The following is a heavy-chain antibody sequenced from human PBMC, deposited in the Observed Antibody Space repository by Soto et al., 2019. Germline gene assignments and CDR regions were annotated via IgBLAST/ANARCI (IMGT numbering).Heavy chain of an antibody. CDR2: IKQDGSEK. CDR1: GFTFSSYW. Sequence: PGGSLRLSCAASGFTFSSYWMSWVRQAPGKGLEWVANIKQDGSEKYYVDSVKGRFTISRDNAKNSLYLQMNSLRAEDTAVYYCARDRRHYYDSSGYPWFDPWGQGTLVTVPQ. J-gene: IGHJ5*02. V-gene: IGHV3-7*03. CDR3: ARDRRHYYDSSGYPWFDP. D-gene: IGHD3-22*01.